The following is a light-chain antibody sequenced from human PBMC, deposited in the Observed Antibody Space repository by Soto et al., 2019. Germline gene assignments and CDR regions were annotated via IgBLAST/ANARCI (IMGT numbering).Light chain of an antibody. J-gene: IGKJ2*01. Sequence: EIVLTQSPDTLSLSPGERATLSCRASQRMTNNFLAWFQQKPGLAPRLLIHAASTRASGVPERFSGGGSGTDFVLTISRLEPEDFAVYYCQQYGRSPFTFGQGTKLQIK. CDR2: AAS. CDR1: QRMTNNF. CDR3: QQYGRSPFT. V-gene: IGKV3-20*01.